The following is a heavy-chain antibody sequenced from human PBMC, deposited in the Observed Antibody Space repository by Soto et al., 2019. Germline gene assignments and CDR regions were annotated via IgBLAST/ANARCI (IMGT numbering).Heavy chain of an antibody. V-gene: IGHV4-59*08. D-gene: IGHD1-26*01. J-gene: IGHJ4*02. CDR2: IYYSGTTT. CDR1: GGSISSYY. CDR3: ARLCGGYAVPHFDY. Sequence: SETLSLTCTASGGSISSYYWSWIRQPPGKGLEWIGYIYYSGTTTNYNPSLKSRVTLSVDTSKNQYSLKLSSVTAADTAVYYCARLCGGYAVPHFDYWGQATLVTVSS.